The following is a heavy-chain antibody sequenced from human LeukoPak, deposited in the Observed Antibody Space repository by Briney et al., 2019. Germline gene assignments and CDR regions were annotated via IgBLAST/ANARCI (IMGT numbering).Heavy chain of an antibody. V-gene: IGHV3-66*01. CDR2: IYSGGST. CDR1: GFTVSSNY. D-gene: IGHD5-18*01. CDR3: ARDQYSYSHAAH. J-gene: IGHJ4*02. Sequence: GGSLRLSCAASGFTVSSNYMSWVRQAPGKGLEWVSVIYSGGSTYYADSVKGRFTISRDNSKNTLHLQMNSLRAEDTAVYYCARDQYSYSHAAHWGQGTLVTVSS.